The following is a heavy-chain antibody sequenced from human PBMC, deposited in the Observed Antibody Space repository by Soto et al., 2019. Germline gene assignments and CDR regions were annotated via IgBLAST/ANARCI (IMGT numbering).Heavy chain of an antibody. V-gene: IGHV4-4*02. Sequence: SETLSLTCAVSGGSIRSNNWWSWVRQPPGKGLEWIGEIFHSGSTNYNPSLKTRVTISVDKSKNQFSLKLSSVTAADTAVYYCARVYSGSYSDYWGQGTPVTVSS. CDR1: GGSIRSNNW. J-gene: IGHJ4*02. D-gene: IGHD1-26*01. CDR2: IFHSGST. CDR3: ARVYSGSYSDY.